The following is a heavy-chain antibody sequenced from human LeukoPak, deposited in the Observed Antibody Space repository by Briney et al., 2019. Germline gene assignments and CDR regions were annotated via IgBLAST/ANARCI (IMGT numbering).Heavy chain of an antibody. CDR2: ISSSSSYI. CDR1: GFTFSSYS. Sequence: PGGSLRLSCAASGFTFSSYSMNWVRQAPGKGLEWVSSISSSSSYIYYADSVKGRFTISRDNAKNSLYLQMNSLRAEDTAVYYCANAYYSSGWYDYWGQGTLVTVSS. J-gene: IGHJ4*02. CDR3: ANAYYSSGWYDY. V-gene: IGHV3-21*01. D-gene: IGHD6-19*01.